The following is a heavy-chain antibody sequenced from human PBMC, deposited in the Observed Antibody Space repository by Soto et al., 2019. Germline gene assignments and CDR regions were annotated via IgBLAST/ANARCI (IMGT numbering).Heavy chain of an antibody. CDR1: GGSMISYY. Sequence: TSETLSLTCTVSGGSMISYYWTWIRQPPGKGLEWIGYIYYSGSTNYNPSLKSRVTISVDTSKNQFSLKLSSVTAADTAVYYCARDNGYSYGYTLDHWGQGTLVTVSS. CDR2: IYYSGST. V-gene: IGHV4-59*01. D-gene: IGHD5-18*01. J-gene: IGHJ4*02. CDR3: ARDNGYSYGYTLDH.